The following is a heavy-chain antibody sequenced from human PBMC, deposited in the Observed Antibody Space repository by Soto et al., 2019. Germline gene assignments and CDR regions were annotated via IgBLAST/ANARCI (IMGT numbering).Heavy chain of an antibody. J-gene: IGHJ1*01. Sequence: EVQLVESGGGLVQPGGSLRLSCAASGFRFTSSWMSWVRQAPGKGLEWVAHINQNGGQKYYVDSAKDRFTISRDNAKTSLYLQMNSLRVEDTAVFYCVTWADAADEDYFHHWGQGTLVTVSS. CDR1: GFRFTSSW. D-gene: IGHD3-16*01. CDR3: VTWADAADEDYFHH. CDR2: INQNGGQK. V-gene: IGHV3-7*01.